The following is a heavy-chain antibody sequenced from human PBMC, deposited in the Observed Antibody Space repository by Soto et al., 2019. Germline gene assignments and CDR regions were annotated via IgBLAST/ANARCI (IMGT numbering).Heavy chain of an antibody. Sequence: SETLSLTCGVSGGTVASSHWWSWVRQSPGRGLEWIGNVYHTGDTNFNPSLQSRVTFSVGKSNNQFSLRLTSVTAADTAVYFCAREIVTAGGNNYFDPWGPGTLVTVSS. CDR3: AREIVTAGGNNYFDP. CDR2: VYHTGDT. CDR1: GGTVASSHW. V-gene: IGHV4-4*02. J-gene: IGHJ5*02. D-gene: IGHD2-21*02.